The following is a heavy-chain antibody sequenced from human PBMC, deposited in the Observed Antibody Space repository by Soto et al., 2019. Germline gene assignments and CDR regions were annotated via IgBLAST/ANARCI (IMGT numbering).Heavy chain of an antibody. CDR1: GGSISRYY. V-gene: IGHV4-59*01. CDR3: TNADHLRFCLIFNCRGLDC. D-gene: IGHD1-20*01. J-gene: IGHJ4*02. Sequence: QMQLQESGPGLVKPSETLSLTCTVSGGSISRYYWSWIRQPPGKGLEWIGYIYNSGTTNYNPSLRQRVPISLDSSKSQFSLRLSSVTSADTSMYYCTNADHLRFCLIFNCRGLDCVGQGTMVTVSS. CDR2: IYNSGTT.